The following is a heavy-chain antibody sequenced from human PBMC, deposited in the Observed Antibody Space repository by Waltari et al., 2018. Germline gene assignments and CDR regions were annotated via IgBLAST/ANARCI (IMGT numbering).Heavy chain of an antibody. V-gene: IGHV4-39*07. CDR1: GGSISRSSYY. Sequence: QLQLQESGPGLVKPSETLSLTCTVSGGSISRSSYYWGWIRQPPGKGLEWIGSIYYSGSTYYNPSLKSRVTISVDTSKNQFSQKLSSVTAADTAVYYCARDVLKYYFDYWGQGTLVTVSS. CDR3: ARDVLKYYFDY. CDR2: IYYSGST. D-gene: IGHD3-3*01. J-gene: IGHJ4*02.